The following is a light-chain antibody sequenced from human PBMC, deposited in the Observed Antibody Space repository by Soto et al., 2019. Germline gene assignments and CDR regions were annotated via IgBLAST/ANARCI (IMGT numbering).Light chain of an antibody. J-gene: IGKJ4*01. CDR3: QQLNGYQLA. CDR1: QAMSTY. Sequence: DIQLNQSPSFLSAFVGDTVTITCRASQAMSTYLAWYQQKPGKVPKLLIRSASTLQSGAPPRFSGGGSGTEFTLTISTLQPDDSGIYYCQQLNGYQLAFGGGTNVEIK. V-gene: IGKV1-9*01. CDR2: SAS.